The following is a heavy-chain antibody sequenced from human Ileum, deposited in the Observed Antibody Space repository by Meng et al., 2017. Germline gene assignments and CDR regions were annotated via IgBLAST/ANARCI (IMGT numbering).Heavy chain of an antibody. CDR3: TRGTGETTAGYH. CDR1: GDSITTPNYR. J-gene: IGHJ5*02. V-gene: IGHV4-61*02. Sequence: SETLSLTCTVSGDSITTPNYRWSWIRQPAGKGLEWIGRVFASGITNYNPSLENRVTISMDTSNSQFFLHLSSVTAADTAVYYCTRGTGETTAGYHWGPG. CDR2: VFASGIT. D-gene: IGHD7-27*01.